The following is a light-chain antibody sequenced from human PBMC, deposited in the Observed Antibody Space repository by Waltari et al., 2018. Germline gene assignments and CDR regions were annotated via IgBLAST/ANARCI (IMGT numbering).Light chain of an antibody. V-gene: IGLV10-54*01. Sequence: QAGLTQPPSVSKGLRQTATLPCTGNSNNVGDQGAAWLQQHQGHPPKLLFYRNNNRPSGISERLSASRSGNTASLTITGLQPEDEADYYCTAWDSSLSAVVFGGETKLTVL. CDR2: RNN. J-gene: IGLJ2*01. CDR3: TAWDSSLSAVV. CDR1: SNNVGDQG.